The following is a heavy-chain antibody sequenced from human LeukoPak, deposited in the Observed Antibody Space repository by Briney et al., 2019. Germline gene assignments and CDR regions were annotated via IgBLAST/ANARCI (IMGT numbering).Heavy chain of an antibody. CDR2: INPSGGST. D-gene: IGHD1-26*01. J-gene: IGHJ4*02. CDR3: ARVEMDSGSPFLFDY. V-gene: IGHV1-46*01. CDR1: GYTFTSYY. Sequence: ASVKVSCKASGYTFTSYYMHWVRQAPGQGLEWMGIINPSGGSTSYAQKFQGRVTVTRDTSTSTVYMELSSLRSEDTAVYYCARVEMDSGSPFLFDYWGQGTLVTVSS.